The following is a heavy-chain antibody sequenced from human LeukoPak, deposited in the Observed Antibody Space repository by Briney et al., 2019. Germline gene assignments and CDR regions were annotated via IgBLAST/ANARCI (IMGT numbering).Heavy chain of an antibody. CDR1: GFTFSSYA. Sequence: GGSLRLSCAASGFTFSSYAMSWVRQAPEKGLEWASAISGNGGSTYYADSVKGRFTISRDNSKNTLYLQMNSLRAEDTAVYYCAKDLWAGWQLVRVFDYWGQGTLVTVSS. V-gene: IGHV3-23*01. D-gene: IGHD6-13*01. CDR2: ISGNGGST. CDR3: AKDLWAGWQLVRVFDY. J-gene: IGHJ4*02.